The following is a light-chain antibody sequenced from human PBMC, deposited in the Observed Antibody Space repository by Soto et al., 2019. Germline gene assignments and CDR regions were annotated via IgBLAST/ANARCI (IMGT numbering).Light chain of an antibody. CDR3: QHYNSYSEA. Sequence: DIQMTQSPSTLSASIGDRVPITCRASQSVSDWLAWHQQKPGKAPKLLIYKASTLKSGVPSRFSGSGSGTEFTLTISSLQPDDFATYYCQHYNSYSEAFGQGTKV. CDR1: QSVSDW. J-gene: IGKJ1*01. V-gene: IGKV1-5*03. CDR2: KAS.